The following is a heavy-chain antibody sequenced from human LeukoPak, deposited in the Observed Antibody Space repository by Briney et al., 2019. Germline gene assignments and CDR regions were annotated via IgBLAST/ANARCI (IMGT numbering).Heavy chain of an antibody. CDR3: ARATMFDY. J-gene: IGHJ4*02. Sequence: SETLSLTCAVYGGSFSGYYRSWIRQPPGKGLEWIGEINHSGSTNYNPSLKSRVTISVDTSKNQFSLKLSSVTAADTAVYYCARATMFDYWGQGTLVTVSS. V-gene: IGHV4-34*01. CDR2: INHSGST. D-gene: IGHD3-10*01. CDR1: GGSFSGYY.